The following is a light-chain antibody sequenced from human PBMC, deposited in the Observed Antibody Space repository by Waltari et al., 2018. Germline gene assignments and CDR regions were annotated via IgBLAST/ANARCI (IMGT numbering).Light chain of an antibody. CDR3: SSYAGSNMGV. J-gene: IGLJ1*01. Sequence: QSALTQPPSASGSPGPSVPISCTGTSSDLGGYNYVPWYQQHPGKAPKLMIYEVSKRPSGVPDRFSGSKSGNTASLTVSGLQAEDEADYYCSSYAGSNMGVFGTGTKVTVL. CDR2: EVS. V-gene: IGLV2-8*01. CDR1: SSDLGGYNY.